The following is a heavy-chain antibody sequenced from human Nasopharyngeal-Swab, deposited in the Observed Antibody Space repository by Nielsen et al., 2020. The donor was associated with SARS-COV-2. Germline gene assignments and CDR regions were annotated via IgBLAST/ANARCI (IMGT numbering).Heavy chain of an antibody. CDR3: AKGLSLSWYFDL. Sequence: GESLKISCAASGFTLSNYWTHWFRQAPGKGLAWVALINSDGSTTSYADSVKGRFTISRDDGKNTLYLEMNSLRAEDTAIYYCAKGLSLSWYFDLWGRGTLVTVSS. J-gene: IGHJ2*01. V-gene: IGHV3-74*01. CDR2: INSDGSTT. CDR1: GFTLSNYW.